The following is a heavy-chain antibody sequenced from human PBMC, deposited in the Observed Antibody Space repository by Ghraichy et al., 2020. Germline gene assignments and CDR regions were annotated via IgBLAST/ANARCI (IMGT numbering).Heavy chain of an antibody. D-gene: IGHD4/OR15-4a*01. CDR1: GGSISSYY. Sequence: SETLSLTCTVSGGSISSYYWSWIRQPPGKGLEWIGSIYYSGSTNYNPSLKSRVTISVDTSKNQFSLKLSSVTAADTAVYYCARGSLSDYRRPYWYFDLWGRGTLVTVSS. CDR3: ARGSLSDYRRPYWYFDL. J-gene: IGHJ2*01. CDR2: IYYSGST. V-gene: IGHV4-59*01.